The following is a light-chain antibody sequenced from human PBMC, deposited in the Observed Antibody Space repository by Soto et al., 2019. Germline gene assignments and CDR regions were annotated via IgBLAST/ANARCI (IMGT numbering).Light chain of an antibody. J-gene: IGLJ2*01. CDR3: SSYTSITTVI. CDR1: NSDVGAYNY. CDR2: DVS. Sequence: QSALTQPASVSGSPGQSITISCTGTNSDVGAYNYVSWYQHQPGKAPRLMIYDVSNRPSGVSTRFSGSKSGSTASLTISSLQAEDEAEYYCSSYTSITTVIFGGGTKVTV. V-gene: IGLV2-14*01.